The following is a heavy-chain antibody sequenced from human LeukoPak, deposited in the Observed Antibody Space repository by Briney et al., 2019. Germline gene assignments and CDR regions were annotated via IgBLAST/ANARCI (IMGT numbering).Heavy chain of an antibody. CDR3: ARGEVTGTNDAFDI. V-gene: IGHV3-21*01. CDR1: GFTFSSYA. J-gene: IGHJ3*02. CDR2: IIGSGIYI. Sequence: GGSLRLSCAASGFTFSSYAMNWVRQAPGKGLEWVSSIIGSGIYIYYADSVKGRFTISRDNAKNSLYLQMNSLRAEDTAVYYCARGEVTGTNDAFDIWGQGTMVTVSS. D-gene: IGHD1-7*01.